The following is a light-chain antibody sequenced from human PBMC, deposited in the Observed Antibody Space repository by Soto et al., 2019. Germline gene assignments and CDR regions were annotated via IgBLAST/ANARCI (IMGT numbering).Light chain of an antibody. CDR2: DIF. CDR1: QSVSSTH. V-gene: IGKV3D-15*01. Sequence: EIVLTQSPGTLSLSPGDRATLFCRASQSVSSTHLAWYHQKPGQAPRLVIYDIFTRATGVPTRISGSGSGTEFTLTISSLQSEDFAVYYCQQYNSWPLTFGGGTKVDIK. J-gene: IGKJ4*01. CDR3: QQYNSWPLT.